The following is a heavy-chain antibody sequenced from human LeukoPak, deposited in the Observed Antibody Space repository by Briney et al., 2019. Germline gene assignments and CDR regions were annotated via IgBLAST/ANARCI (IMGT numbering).Heavy chain of an antibody. D-gene: IGHD5-18*01. CDR1: GYTFTSYD. Sequence: GASVKVSCKASGYTFTSYDINWVRQATGQGLEWMGWMNPNSGNTNYAQKFQGRVTMTRDTSISTACMELSRLRSDDTAVYYCASRRVDTAMVNDYWGQGTLVTVSS. V-gene: IGHV1-8*01. J-gene: IGHJ4*02. CDR2: MNPNSGNT. CDR3: ASRRVDTAMVNDY.